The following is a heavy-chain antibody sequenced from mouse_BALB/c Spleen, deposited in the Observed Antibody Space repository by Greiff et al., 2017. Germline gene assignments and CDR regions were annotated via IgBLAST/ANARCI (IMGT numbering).Heavy chain of an antibody. CDR2: ISSGSSTI. V-gene: IGHV5-17*02. D-gene: IGHD1-1*01. CDR1: GFTFSSFG. J-gene: IGHJ4*01. CDR3: ARRSYGSSSYAMDY. Sequence: EVMLVESGGGLVQPGGSRKLSCAASGFTFSSFGMHWVRQAPEKGLEWVAYISSGSSTIYYADTVKGRFTISRDNPKNTLFLQMTSLRSEDTAMYYCARRSYGSSSYAMDYWGQGTSVTVSS.